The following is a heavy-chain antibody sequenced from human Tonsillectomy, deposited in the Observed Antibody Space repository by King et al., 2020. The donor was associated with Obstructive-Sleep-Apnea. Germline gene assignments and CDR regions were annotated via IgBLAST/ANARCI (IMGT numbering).Heavy chain of an antibody. V-gene: IGHV5-51*01. CDR2: IYPGDSDS. Sequence: QLVQSGAEVKKPGESLKIPCKASGYNFATYWIGWVRQMPGKGLEWMGIIYPGDSDSRYSPSFKGQVTISADKSISTAYLQWSSLKASDTAMYYCARLGAAAADRFEHWGQGTLVTVSS. J-gene: IGHJ4*02. CDR1: GYNFATYW. CDR3: ARLGAAAADRFEH. D-gene: IGHD6-13*01.